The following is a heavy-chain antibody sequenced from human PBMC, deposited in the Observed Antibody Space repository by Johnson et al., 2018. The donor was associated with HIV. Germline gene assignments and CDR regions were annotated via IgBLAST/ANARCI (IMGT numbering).Heavy chain of an antibody. J-gene: IGHJ3*02. CDR2: IYSGGNT. Sequence: EKLVESGGGLIQPGGSLRLSCAASGFIVSSDYMSWVRQAPGKGLEWVSIIYSGGNTYYADSVKGRFTISRDNSKNTLYLQMNSLRAEDTAIYYCARDQEGAFDIWGQGTMVTVSS. CDR3: ARDQEGAFDI. V-gene: IGHV3-53*01. CDR1: GFIVSSDY.